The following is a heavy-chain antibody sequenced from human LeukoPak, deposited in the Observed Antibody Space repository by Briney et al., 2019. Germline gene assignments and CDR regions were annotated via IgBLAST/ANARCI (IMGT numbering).Heavy chain of an antibody. J-gene: IGHJ4*02. CDR2: IKSKTDGGTT. V-gene: IGHV3-15*01. CDR1: GFTFSNAW. Sequence: GGPLGPSVAASGFTFSNAWLSWVRQPPGRGLGWVGGIKSKTDGGTTDYAAPVKGRFTISRDDSKNTLYLQMNSLKTEDTAVYYCTTVYLGELSPIYYFDYWGQGTLVTVSS. D-gene: IGHD3-16*02. CDR3: TTVYLGELSPIYYFDY.